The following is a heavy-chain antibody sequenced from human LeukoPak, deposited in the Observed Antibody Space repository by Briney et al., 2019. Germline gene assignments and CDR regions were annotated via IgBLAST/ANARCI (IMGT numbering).Heavy chain of an antibody. CDR1: GLTFSSYS. Sequence: GGSLRLSCAASGLTFSSYSMNWVRQVPGKGLEWVSFISSSSSYIYYADSVQGRFTISRDNAKNSLYLQMNSLRAEDTAVHYCARAAIFGWFDPWGQGTLVTVSS. D-gene: IGHD3-9*01. CDR2: ISSSSSYI. J-gene: IGHJ5*02. V-gene: IGHV3-21*01. CDR3: ARAAIFGWFDP.